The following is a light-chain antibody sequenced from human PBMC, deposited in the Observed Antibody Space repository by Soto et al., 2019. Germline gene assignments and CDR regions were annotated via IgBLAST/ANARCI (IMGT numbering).Light chain of an antibody. CDR3: SSYTSSSTLV. Sequence: QSALTQPASVSGSPGQSITISCSGTSSDVGGYNYVSWYQQHPGKAPKVMIFGVSNRPSGVSNRFSGSKSGNTASLTISGLQAEDEADYYCSSYTSSSTLVFGGGTKLTVL. V-gene: IGLV2-14*01. CDR1: SSDVGGYNY. CDR2: GVS. J-gene: IGLJ3*02.